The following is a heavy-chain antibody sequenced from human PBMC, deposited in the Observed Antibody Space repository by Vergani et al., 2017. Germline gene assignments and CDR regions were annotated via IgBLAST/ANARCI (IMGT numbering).Heavy chain of an antibody. V-gene: IGHV4-59*01. CDR2: IYYSGST. Sequence: QVQLQESGPGLVKPSETLSLTCTVSGGPISSYYWSWIRQPPGKGLEWIGYIYYSGSTNYNPSLKSRVTISVDTSKNQFPLKLSSVTAADTAVYYCARDCGYYDSSGYYYALGGMDVWGQGP. CDR1: GGPISSYY. D-gene: IGHD3-22*01. J-gene: IGHJ6*02. CDR3: ARDCGYYDSSGYYYALGGMDV.